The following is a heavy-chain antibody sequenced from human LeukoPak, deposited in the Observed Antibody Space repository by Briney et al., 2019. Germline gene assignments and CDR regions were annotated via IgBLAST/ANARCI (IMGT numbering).Heavy chain of an antibody. CDR1: GGSISSYY. V-gene: IGHV4-59*01. CDR2: IYYSGST. Sequence: PSETLSLTCTVSGGSISSYYWSWIRQPPGKGLEWIGYIYYSGSTNYNPSLKSRVTISVDTSKNQFSLKLSSVTAADTAVYYCARVEYSSSSAAFDIWGQGTMVTVSS. D-gene: IGHD6-6*01. CDR3: ARVEYSSSSAAFDI. J-gene: IGHJ3*02.